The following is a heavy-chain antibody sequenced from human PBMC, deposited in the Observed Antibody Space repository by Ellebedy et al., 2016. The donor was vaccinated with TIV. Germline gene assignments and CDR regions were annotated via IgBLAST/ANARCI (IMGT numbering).Heavy chain of an antibody. CDR3: ARAGGYCSSLTCYEWYSDL. CDR2: INSDGSST. Sequence: GESLKISCAASGFTFSNYWMHWVRQAPGKGLVWVSRINSDGSSTSYADSVKGRFTISRDNAKNTLYLQMNSLRAEDTAVYYCARAGGYCSSLTCYEWYSDLWGRGTLVTVSS. V-gene: IGHV3-74*01. D-gene: IGHD2-2*01. CDR1: GFTFSNYW. J-gene: IGHJ2*01.